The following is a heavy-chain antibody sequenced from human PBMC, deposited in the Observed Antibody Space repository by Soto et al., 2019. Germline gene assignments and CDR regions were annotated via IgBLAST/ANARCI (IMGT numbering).Heavy chain of an antibody. D-gene: IGHD2-2*01. J-gene: IGHJ5*02. CDR3: ARGRLPGYCSSTSCPNWFDP. CDR1: GGTFSSYT. CDR2: IIPILGIA. V-gene: IGHV1-69*02. Sequence: QVQLVQSGAEVKKPGSSVKVSCKASGGTFSSYTISWVRQAPGQGLEWMGRIIPILGIANYAQKFQGRVTITADKSRSTAYMELSSLRSEDTAVYYCARGRLPGYCSSTSCPNWFDPWGQGTLVTVSS.